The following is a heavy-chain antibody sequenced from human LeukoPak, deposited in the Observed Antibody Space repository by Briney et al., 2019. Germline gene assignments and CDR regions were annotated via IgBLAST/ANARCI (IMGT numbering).Heavy chain of an antibody. J-gene: IGHJ4*02. CDR1: GFTFDDYA. D-gene: IGHD1-26*01. CDR2: ISWNSGSI. CDR3: AKDISPIVGATDEALDC. Sequence: GGSLRLSCAASGFTFDDYAMHWVRQAPGNGLEWVSGISWNSGSIGYADSVKGRFTISRDNAKNSLYLQMNSLRAEDTALYYCAKDISPIVGATDEALDCWGQGTLVTVSS. V-gene: IGHV3-9*01.